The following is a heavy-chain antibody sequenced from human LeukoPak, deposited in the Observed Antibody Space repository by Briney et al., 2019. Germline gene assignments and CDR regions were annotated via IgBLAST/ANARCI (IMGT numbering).Heavy chain of an antibody. CDR3: ASQGGDFWSGFTSFDY. D-gene: IGHD3-3*01. J-gene: IGHJ4*02. CDR1: GGSFSGYY. Sequence: SETLSLTCAVYGGSFSGYYWSWIRQPPGKGLEWIGEINHSGSTNYNPSLKSRVTISVDTSKNQFSLKLSSVTAADTAVYYCASQGGDFWSGFTSFDYWGQGTLVTVSS. V-gene: IGHV4-34*01. CDR2: INHSGST.